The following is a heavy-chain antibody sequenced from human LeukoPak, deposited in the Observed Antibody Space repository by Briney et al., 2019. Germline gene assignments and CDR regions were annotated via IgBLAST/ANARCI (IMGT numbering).Heavy chain of an antibody. D-gene: IGHD4-23*01. V-gene: IGHV4-59*03. J-gene: IGHJ4*02. Sequence: SETLSLTCTVSGGSISSYYWSWIRQPPGKGLEWIGYIYYSGSTNYNPSLKSRVTISVDTSKNQFSLTLSSVTAADTAVYFCAAISPGGNSHQTNFWGRGTLVTVSS. CDR3: AAISPGGNSHQTNF. CDR1: GGSISSYY. CDR2: IYYSGST.